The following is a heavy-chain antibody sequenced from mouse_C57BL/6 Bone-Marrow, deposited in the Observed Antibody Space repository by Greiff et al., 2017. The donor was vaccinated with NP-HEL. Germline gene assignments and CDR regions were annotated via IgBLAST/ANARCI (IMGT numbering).Heavy chain of an antibody. Sequence: QVQLQQSGPELVKPGASVKISCKASGYTFTDYYINWVKQRPGQGLEWIGWIFPGSGSTYYNEKFKGKATLTVDKSSSTAYMLLSRLTSEDSAVYFCARRATAQVPFDYWGQGTTLTVSS. CDR3: ARRATAQVPFDY. D-gene: IGHD3-2*02. J-gene: IGHJ2*01. CDR2: IFPGSGST. CDR1: GYTFTDYY. V-gene: IGHV1-75*01.